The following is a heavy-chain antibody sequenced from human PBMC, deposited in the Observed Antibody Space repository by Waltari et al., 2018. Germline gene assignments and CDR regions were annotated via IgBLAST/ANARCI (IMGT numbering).Heavy chain of an antibody. CDR1: GGSFSGYY. CDR3: ARGLIENDAFDI. D-gene: IGHD2-8*01. V-gene: IGHV4-34*01. CDR2: INHSGST. J-gene: IGHJ3*02. Sequence: QVQLQQWGAGLLKPSETLSLTCAVYGGSFSGYYWSWIRQPPGKGLEWIGEINHSGSTNYNPSLKSRVTISVDTSKNQFSLKLSSVTAADTAVYYCARGLIENDAFDIWGQGTMVTVSS.